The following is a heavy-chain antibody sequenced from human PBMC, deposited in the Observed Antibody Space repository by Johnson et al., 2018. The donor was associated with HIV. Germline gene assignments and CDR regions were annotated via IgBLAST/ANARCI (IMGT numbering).Heavy chain of an antibody. V-gene: IGHV3-9*01. CDR2: ISWTSGTI. CDR1: GFTFDDYA. J-gene: IGHJ3*02. D-gene: IGHD1-26*01. Sequence: VQLVESGGGLVQPGRSLRLSCAASGFTFDDYAMHWVRQHPGKGLEWVSGISWTSGTIGYADSVKGRFTISRDNAKNSLFLQMNSLRAEDTALYYCAKDLINSGSDPQAFDIWGQGTMVSVSS. CDR3: AKDLINSGSDPQAFDI.